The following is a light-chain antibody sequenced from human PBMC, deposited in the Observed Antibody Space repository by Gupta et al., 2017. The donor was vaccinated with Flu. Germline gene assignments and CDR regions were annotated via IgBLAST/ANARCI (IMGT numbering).Light chain of an antibody. CDR2: GAS. CDR3: QKYGPSPPYT. Sequence: EIVLTQSPGPLSLSPGERATLSCRASQSVSSSYLAWYQQKLGQAPRLLIYGASSRATGIPDRFSGSGSQTDFTLTITRLEPEDFAVYYCQKYGPSPPYTFGQGTKLEIK. J-gene: IGKJ2*01. V-gene: IGKV3-20*01. CDR1: QSVSSSY.